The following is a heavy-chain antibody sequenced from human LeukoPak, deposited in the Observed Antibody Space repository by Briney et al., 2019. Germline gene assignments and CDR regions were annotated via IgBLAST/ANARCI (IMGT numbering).Heavy chain of an antibody. D-gene: IGHD3-10*01. CDR3: ARRGYYYGSGSMDV. CDR2: IYYSGST. Sequence: PSETLSLTCTVSGGSISSSSYYWGWIRQPPGKGLEWIGSIYYSGSTYYNPSLKSRVTISVDTSKNQFSLKLSSVTAADTAVYYCARRGYYYGSGSMDVWGQGTTVTVSS. J-gene: IGHJ6*02. V-gene: IGHV4-39*07. CDR1: GGSISSSSYY.